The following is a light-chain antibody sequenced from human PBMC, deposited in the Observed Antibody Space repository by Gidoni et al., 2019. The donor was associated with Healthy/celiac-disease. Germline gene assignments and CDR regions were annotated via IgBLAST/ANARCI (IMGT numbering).Light chain of an antibody. V-gene: IGKV3-15*01. CDR2: GAS. J-gene: IGKJ4*01. Sequence: DIVMTPSPATLSVSPGESATLSCRASQSVSSNLAWYQQKPGQAPRLLIYGASTRATGIPARFSSSGSGTEFTLTISSLQSEDFAVYDCQQYKNWPPLTFGGGTKVEIK. CDR1: QSVSSN. CDR3: QQYKNWPPLT.